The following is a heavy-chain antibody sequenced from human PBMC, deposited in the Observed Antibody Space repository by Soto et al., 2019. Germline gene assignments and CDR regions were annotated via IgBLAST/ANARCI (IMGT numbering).Heavy chain of an antibody. J-gene: IGHJ1*01. CDR2: ISGSGGST. D-gene: IGHD5-12*01. CDR3: AKDALYSGYAL. V-gene: IGHV3-23*01. CDR1: WVTFIGHG. Sequence: GSQLVSCEAAWVTFIGHGSSWVLQAPGKGLEWVSAISGSGGSTYYADSVKGRFTISRDNSKNTLYLQMNSLRAEDTAVYYCAKDALYSGYALRGKGTLVTVSS.